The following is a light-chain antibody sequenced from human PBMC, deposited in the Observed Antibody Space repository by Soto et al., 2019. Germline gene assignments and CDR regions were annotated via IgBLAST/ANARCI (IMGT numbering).Light chain of an antibody. J-gene: IGLJ2*01. CDR2: EVS. CDR3: CSFAGGSVV. Sequence: QSALTQPASVSGSPGQSITISCTGTSGDIGTYNLVSWYLQHPGKAPKLMIYEVSKRPSGVSNRFSGSKSGDTASLTISGLQPEDEAVYYCCSFAGGSVVFGGGTKVTVL. CDR1: SGDIGTYNL. V-gene: IGLV2-23*02.